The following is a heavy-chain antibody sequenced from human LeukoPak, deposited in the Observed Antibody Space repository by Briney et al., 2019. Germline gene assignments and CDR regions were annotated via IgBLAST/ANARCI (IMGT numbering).Heavy chain of an antibody. CDR3: AKDQAVAGTGEFLVSWFDP. CDR2: ISGTGGST. V-gene: IGHV3-23*01. Sequence: GSPRLSCAAPGFTPTSYAMSSGRDRPGGGLGWGLAISGTGGSTYYADSVKGWFTISRDNSKNTLYLQMNSLRAEDTAVYYCAKDQAVAGTGEFLVSWFDPWGQGTLVTVSS. CDR1: GFTPTSYA. D-gene: IGHD6-19*01. J-gene: IGHJ5*02.